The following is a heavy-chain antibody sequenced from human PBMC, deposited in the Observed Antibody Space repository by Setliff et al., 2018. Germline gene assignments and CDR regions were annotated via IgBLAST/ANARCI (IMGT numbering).Heavy chain of an antibody. CDR3: ASSFSHGDYGLGKY. CDR2: INANTGGT. J-gene: IGHJ4*02. V-gene: IGHV1-2*02. D-gene: IGHD4-17*01. Sequence: ASVKVSCKASGYTFRSYAMNWVRQAPGQGLEWMGWINANTGGTREVQKFQGRVTMTRDTSIDTAYMELSRLTSDDTAVYYCASSFSHGDYGLGKYWGQGTLVTVSS. CDR1: GYTFRSYA.